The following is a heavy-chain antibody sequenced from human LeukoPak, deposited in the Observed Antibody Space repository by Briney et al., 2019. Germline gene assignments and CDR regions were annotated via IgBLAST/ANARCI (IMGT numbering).Heavy chain of an antibody. CDR1: GFTFSSYW. D-gene: IGHD2-15*01. Sequence: GGSLRLSCAASGFTFSSYWMSWVRQAPGKGLEYVAGISSNGDNTDFADSAKGRFTISRDNSKSTLFLQMNSLRAEDTAVYFCTRDSALLGVAFDLWGQGTVVTVSS. J-gene: IGHJ3*01. CDR3: TRDSALLGVAFDL. CDR2: ISSNGDNT. V-gene: IGHV3-64D*06.